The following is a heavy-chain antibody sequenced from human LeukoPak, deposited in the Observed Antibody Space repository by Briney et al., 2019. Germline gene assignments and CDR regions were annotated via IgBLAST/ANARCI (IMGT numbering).Heavy chain of an antibody. Sequence: SQTLSLTCTVSGGSISSGSYYWSWIRQPAGKGLEWIGRIYTSGSTNYNPSLKSRVTISVDTSKNQFSLKLSSVTAADTAVYYCARQDPVLLWFGELDAPGWFDPWGQGTLVTVSS. CDR3: ARQDPVLLWFGELDAPGWFDP. J-gene: IGHJ5*02. V-gene: IGHV4-61*02. CDR2: IYTSGST. CDR1: GGSISSGSYY. D-gene: IGHD3-10*01.